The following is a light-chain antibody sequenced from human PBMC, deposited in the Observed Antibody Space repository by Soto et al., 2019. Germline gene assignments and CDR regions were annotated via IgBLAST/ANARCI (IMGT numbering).Light chain of an antibody. CDR1: SRDIGTSNL. Sequence: QSVLTQPASVSGSPGQSITISCTGTSRDIGTSNLVSWYQQYPGKAPKLIIFEVTRRPSGISNRFSGSKSGNTASLTISGLQPEDEADYYCYTSTGISPSLFVFGTGTKVTDL. CDR2: EVT. CDR3: YTSTGISPSLFV. J-gene: IGLJ1*01. V-gene: IGLV2-23*02.